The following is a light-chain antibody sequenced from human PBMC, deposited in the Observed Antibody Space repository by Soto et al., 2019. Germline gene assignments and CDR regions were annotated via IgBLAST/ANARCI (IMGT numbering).Light chain of an antibody. CDR3: AVWDDRLNAVV. V-gene: IGLV1-44*01. CDR2: NNN. J-gene: IGLJ2*01. CDR1: SSNIGGNT. Sequence: QSVLTQPPSASGTPGQRVTISCPGSSSNIGGNTVSWYQQLPGTAPKLLIYNNNQRPSGVPDRFSGSKSGTSASLAISGLQSEDEANYYCAVWDDRLNAVVFRGGTKLTVL.